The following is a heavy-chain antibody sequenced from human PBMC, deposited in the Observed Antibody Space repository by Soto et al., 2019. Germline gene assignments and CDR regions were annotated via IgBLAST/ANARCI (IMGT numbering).Heavy chain of an antibody. V-gene: IGHV3-48*04. Sequence: GESLKISCTASGFTFSTYIMNWIRQAPGEGLEFVSYISGSGGAIYYADSVKGRFTISRDNAKNSLYLQMNSLRAEDTAVYYCARTGYSSSWYTDYWGQGTLVTVSS. CDR2: ISGSGGAI. CDR3: ARTGYSSSWYTDY. J-gene: IGHJ4*02. CDR1: GFTFSTYI. D-gene: IGHD6-13*01.